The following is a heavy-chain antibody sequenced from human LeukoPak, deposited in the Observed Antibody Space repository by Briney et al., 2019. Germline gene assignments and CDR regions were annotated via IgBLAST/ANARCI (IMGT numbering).Heavy chain of an antibody. CDR1: GFTFSTYW. CDR3: AREERGYSINYYYYMDV. V-gene: IGHV3-7*03. D-gene: IGHD5-18*01. CDR2: IKQDGSEK. J-gene: IGHJ6*03. Sequence: GGSLRLSCAASGFTFSTYWMSWVRQAPGKPLEWVANIKQDGSEKYYVDSVKGRFTISRDNAKNSLYLQMNSLRGEDTAVYYCAREERGYSINYYYYMDVWGKGTTVTVSS.